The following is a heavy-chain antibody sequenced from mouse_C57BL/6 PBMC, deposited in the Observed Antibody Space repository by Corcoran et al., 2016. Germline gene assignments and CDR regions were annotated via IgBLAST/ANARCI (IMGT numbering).Heavy chain of an antibody. J-gene: IGHJ2*01. V-gene: IGHV9-3*01. CDR3: ARLELGLFDY. Sequence: QIQLVQSGPELKKPGETVKISCKASGYTFTTYGMSWVKQAPGKGLKWMGWINTYSGVPTYADDFKGRFAFSLETSASTAYLQINNLKNEDTATYFCARLELGLFDYWGQGTTLTVSS. CDR1: GYTFTTYG. D-gene: IGHD4-1*01. CDR2: INTYSGVP.